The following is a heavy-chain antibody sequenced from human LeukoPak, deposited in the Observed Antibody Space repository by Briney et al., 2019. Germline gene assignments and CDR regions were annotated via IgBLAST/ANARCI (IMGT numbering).Heavy chain of an antibody. V-gene: IGHV3-30*04. Sequence: GGSLRLSCAASGFTFSSYAMHWVRQAPGKGLEWVAVISYDGSNKYYADSVKGRFTISRDNSKNTLYLQMNSLRAEDTAVYHCARGGGDYWGQGTLVTVSS. D-gene: IGHD6-25*01. CDR3: ARGGGDY. CDR2: ISYDGSNK. J-gene: IGHJ4*02. CDR1: GFTFSSYA.